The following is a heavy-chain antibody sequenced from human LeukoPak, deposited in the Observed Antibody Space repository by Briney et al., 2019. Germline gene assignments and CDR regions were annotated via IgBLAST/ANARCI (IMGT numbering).Heavy chain of an antibody. J-gene: IGHJ6*02. V-gene: IGHV1-24*01. CDR1: GHTLTELS. Sequence: ASVKVSCTVSGHTLTELSMHWVRQAPGKGLEWMGGFDPEDGETIHAQKFQGRVTMTEDTSTDTAYMELSSLRSEDTAVYYCATPLTSYGMDVWGQGTTVTVSS. CDR2: FDPEDGET. CDR3: ATPLTSYGMDV.